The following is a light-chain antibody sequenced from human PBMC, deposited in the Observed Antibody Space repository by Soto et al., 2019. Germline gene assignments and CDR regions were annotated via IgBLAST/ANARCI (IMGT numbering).Light chain of an antibody. Sequence: QSVLTQPPSASGSPGQSVTISCTGTSSDVGRYNYISWYQQRPGKAPKLIIYEVSKRPSGVPDRLSGFKYGNTASLTVSGLQAEDEADYHCSSYEGNSPYVFGTGTKVNVL. J-gene: IGLJ1*01. CDR2: EVS. V-gene: IGLV2-8*01. CDR1: SSDVGRYNY. CDR3: SSYEGNSPYV.